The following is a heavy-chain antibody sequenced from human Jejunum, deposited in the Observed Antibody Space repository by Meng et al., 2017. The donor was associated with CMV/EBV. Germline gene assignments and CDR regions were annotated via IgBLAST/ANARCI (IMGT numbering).Heavy chain of an antibody. J-gene: IGHJ5*01. V-gene: IGHV3-66*01. CDR1: GISVTTNY. CDR2: IYSGGDKT. Sequence: QLVEAGGGLVQPGGSLRLSFAVSGISVTTNYMTWVRQTPGKGLEWVSVIYSGGDKTYYADSVKGRFTISRDSSRNTLYLQMTSLRAGDTALYYCARGAMSFESWGQGTLVTVPS. CDR3: ARGAMSFES.